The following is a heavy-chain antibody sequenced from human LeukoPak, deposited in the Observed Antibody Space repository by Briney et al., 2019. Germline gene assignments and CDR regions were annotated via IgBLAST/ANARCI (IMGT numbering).Heavy chain of an antibody. V-gene: IGHV1-69*04. CDR1: GGTFSSYA. Sequence: ASVKVSCKASGGTFSSYAISWVRQAPGQGLEWMGRIIPILGIANYAQKFQGRVTITADKSTSTAYMELSSLRSEDTAEYYCAREVVEWLVYFDYWGQGTLVTVSS. CDR2: IIPILGIA. D-gene: IGHD6-19*01. J-gene: IGHJ4*02. CDR3: AREVVEWLVYFDY.